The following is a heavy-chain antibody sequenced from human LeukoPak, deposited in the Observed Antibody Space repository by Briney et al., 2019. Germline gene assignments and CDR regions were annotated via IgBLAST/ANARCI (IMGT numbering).Heavy chain of an antibody. CDR2: ISAYNGNT. CDR3: ASIGCSSTSCQNNWFDP. CDR1: GYTFTSYG. J-gene: IGHJ5*02. Sequence: ASVKVSCKASGYTFTSYGISWVRQAPGQGLEWMGRISAYNGNTNYAQKLQGRVTMTTDTSTSTAYMELRSLRSDDTAVYYCASIGCSSTSCQNNWFDPWGQGTLVTVSS. D-gene: IGHD2-2*01. V-gene: IGHV1-18*01.